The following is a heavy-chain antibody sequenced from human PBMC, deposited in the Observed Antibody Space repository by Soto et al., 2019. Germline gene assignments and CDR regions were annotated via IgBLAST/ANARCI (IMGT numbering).Heavy chain of an antibody. CDR2: ISYDGSNK. CDR3: AKVGAIFGAVPYGMDV. J-gene: IGHJ6*02. CDR1: GFTFSSYG. V-gene: IGHV3-30*18. Sequence: GGSLRLSCAASGFTFSSYGMHWVRQAPGKGLEWVAVISYDGSNKYYADSVKGRFTISRDNSKNTLYLQMNSLRAEDTAVYYCAKVGAIFGAVPYGMDVWGQGTTVTVSS. D-gene: IGHD3-3*01.